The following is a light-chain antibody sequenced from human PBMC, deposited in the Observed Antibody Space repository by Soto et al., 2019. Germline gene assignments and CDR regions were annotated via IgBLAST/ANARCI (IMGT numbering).Light chain of an antibody. CDR3: QQRSNWRRT. V-gene: IGKV3-11*01. CDR1: QSVSSY. Sequence: EIVLTQSPATLSLSPGERATLSCRASQSVSSYLAWYQQKPGQAPRLLIYDASNRATGIPARFSGSGSGTELTLTISSLEPEDCAFYYCQQRSNWRRTFGQGTQVEIK. CDR2: DAS. J-gene: IGKJ1*01.